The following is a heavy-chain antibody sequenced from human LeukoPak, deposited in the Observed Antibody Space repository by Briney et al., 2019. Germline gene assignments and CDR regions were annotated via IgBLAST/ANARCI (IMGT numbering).Heavy chain of an antibody. CDR1: GSTFTSYG. J-gene: IGHJ4*02. CDR2: IGAYNGNT. D-gene: IGHD2-2*01. CDR3: ARDLLDIVVVPAAMPLDY. Sequence: ASVKVSCKASGSTFTSYGISWVRQAPGQGLEWMGWIGAYNGNTNYAQKLQGRVTMTTDTSTSTAYMELRSLRSDDTAVYYCARDLLDIVVVPAAMPLDYWGQGTLVTVSS. V-gene: IGHV1-18*01.